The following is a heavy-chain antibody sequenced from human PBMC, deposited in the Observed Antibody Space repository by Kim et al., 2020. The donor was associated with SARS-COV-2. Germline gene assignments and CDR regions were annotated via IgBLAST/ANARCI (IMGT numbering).Heavy chain of an antibody. CDR3: ARFKWDDSSVGFDY. CDR2: INPNSGGT. Sequence: ASVKVSCKASGYTFTGYYMHWVRQAPGQGLEWMGWINPNSGGTNYAQKFQGRVTMTRDTSISTAYMELSRLRSDDTAVYYCARFKWDDSSVGFDYWGQGTLVTVSS. V-gene: IGHV1-2*02. J-gene: IGHJ4*02. D-gene: IGHD3-22*01. CDR1: GYTFTGYY.